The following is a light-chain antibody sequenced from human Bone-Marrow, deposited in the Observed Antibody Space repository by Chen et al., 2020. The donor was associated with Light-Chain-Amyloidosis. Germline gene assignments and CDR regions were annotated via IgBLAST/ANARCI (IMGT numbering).Light chain of an antibody. J-gene: IGLJ2*01. CDR3: QSADSSGTYQVI. CDR2: RDT. V-gene: IGLV3-25*03. Sequence: SYELTKPPSVSVSPGQTARITCSGDDLPTKYAYWYQHKPGQAPVLVIHRDTERPSGISERFSGSSSGTTATLTISGVQAEDEADYHCQSADSSGTYQVIFGGGTKLTVL. CDR1: DLPTKY.